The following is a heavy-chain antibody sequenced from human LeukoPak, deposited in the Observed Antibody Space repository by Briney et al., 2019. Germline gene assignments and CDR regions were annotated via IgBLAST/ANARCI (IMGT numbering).Heavy chain of an antibody. J-gene: IGHJ4*02. Sequence: MGWMGSNSGDTGYAQKFQDRVTMTRDTFISTAYMELNNVRSEDTAVYYCVRGPPNWGFDYWGQGTLVTVSS. D-gene: IGHD7-27*01. V-gene: IGHV1-8*01. CDR2: MGSNSGDT. CDR3: VRGPPNWGFDY.